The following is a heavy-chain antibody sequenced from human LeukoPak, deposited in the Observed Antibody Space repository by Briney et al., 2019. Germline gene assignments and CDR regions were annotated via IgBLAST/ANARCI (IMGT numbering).Heavy chain of an antibody. D-gene: IGHD2-15*01. CDR3: AGASRRGNCLDY. J-gene: IGHJ4*02. Sequence: GGSLRLSCAASGFTFSSYWMHWVRHAPGKGLVWVSRINSDGSSTTYADSVKGRFTISRDNAKNTLFLQINSLRAEDTAVYYCAGASRRGNCLDYWGQGTLVTVSS. V-gene: IGHV3-74*01. CDR1: GFTFSSYW. CDR2: INSDGSST.